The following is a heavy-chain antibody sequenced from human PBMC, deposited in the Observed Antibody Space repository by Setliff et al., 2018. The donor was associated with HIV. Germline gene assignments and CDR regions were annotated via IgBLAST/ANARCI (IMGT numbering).Heavy chain of an antibody. J-gene: IGHJ3*02. D-gene: IGHD4-4*01. CDR1: GGSISRGSYS. CDR2: VYSSGST. V-gene: IGHV4-61*09. CDR3: AREDGGYTNSEHAFDI. Sequence: SETLSLTCTVSGGSISRGSYSWSWIRQPAGKGLEWIGHVYSSGSTRYNPSLKSRVTISTDTSKNQFSLRLSSVTAADTAIYYCAREDGGYTNSEHAFDIWGQGTMVTV.